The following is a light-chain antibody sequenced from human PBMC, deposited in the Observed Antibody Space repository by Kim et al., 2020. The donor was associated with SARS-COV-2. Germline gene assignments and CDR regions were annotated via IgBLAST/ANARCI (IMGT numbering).Light chain of an antibody. CDR1: QSVSTN. V-gene: IGKV3-15*01. Sequence: SPRERAPRPRRASQSVSTNLAWYQHKPGQAPRLLISGASTRATGIPARFSGSGSGTEFTLTISSLQSEEFAVYYCQQYGNWTPWTFGQGTKVDIK. CDR3: QQYGNWTPWT. CDR2: GAS. J-gene: IGKJ1*01.